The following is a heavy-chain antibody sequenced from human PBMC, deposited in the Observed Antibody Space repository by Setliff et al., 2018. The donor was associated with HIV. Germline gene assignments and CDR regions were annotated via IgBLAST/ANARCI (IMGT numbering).Heavy chain of an antibody. J-gene: IGHJ3*02. Sequence: SETLSLTCAVYGGSFSDNYWSWIRQPPWKGLEWIGSIYHSGSTYYNPSLKSRVTISVDTSKNQFSLKLSSVTAADTSVYYCARASKVVSPVDAFDIWGQGTMVTVSS. CDR2: IYHSGST. CDR1: GGSFSDNY. V-gene: IGHV4-34*01. CDR3: ARASKVVSPVDAFDI. D-gene: IGHD2-15*01.